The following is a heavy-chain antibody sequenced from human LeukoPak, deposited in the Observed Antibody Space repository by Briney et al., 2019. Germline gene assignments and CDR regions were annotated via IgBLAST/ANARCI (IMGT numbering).Heavy chain of an antibody. D-gene: IGHD2-21*01. CDR1: GFTFRSHA. V-gene: IGHV3-23*01. Sequence: GGSLRLSCVGSGFTFRSHAMSWVRQAPEKGLEFVAGIYENGGTTYYADSVKVRFSISRDNSKNTLYRQMDSLRGEDTAVYYCAKDFRIGYSAHFDYWGQGALVTVSS. CDR2: IYENGGTT. J-gene: IGHJ4*02. CDR3: AKDFRIGYSAHFDY.